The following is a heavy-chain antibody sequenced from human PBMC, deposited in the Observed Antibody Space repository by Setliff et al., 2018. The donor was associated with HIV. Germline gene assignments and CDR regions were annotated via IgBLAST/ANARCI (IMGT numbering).Heavy chain of an antibody. J-gene: IGHJ4*02. Sequence: AASVKVSCKASGYTFTGYYMHWVRQAPGQGLEWMGWINPNSGGTNYAQKFQGRVTMTRDTSISTAYMELSRLRSDDTAVYYCARDYHLWGLGRYDKSVTQPVVGYYFDYWGQGTLVTVSS. CDR3: ARDYHLWGLGRYDKSVTQPVVGYYFDY. CDR1: GYTFTGYY. D-gene: IGHD3-16*01. CDR2: INPNSGGT. V-gene: IGHV1-2*02.